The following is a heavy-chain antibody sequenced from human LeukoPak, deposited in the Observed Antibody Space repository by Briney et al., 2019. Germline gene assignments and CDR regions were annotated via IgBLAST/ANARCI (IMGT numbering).Heavy chain of an antibody. J-gene: IGHJ6*03. Sequence: GASVKVSCKASGYTFTSYGISWVRQAPGQGLEWMGWISAYNGNTNYAQKLQGRVTMTTNTSTSTAYMELRSLRSDDTAVYYCARVVAAGLSRPSTIYSSGPGYYYYMDVWGKGTTVTISS. V-gene: IGHV1-18*01. D-gene: IGHD5-24*01. CDR1: GYTFTSYG. CDR2: ISAYNGNT. CDR3: ARVVAAGLSRPSTIYSSGPGYYYYMDV.